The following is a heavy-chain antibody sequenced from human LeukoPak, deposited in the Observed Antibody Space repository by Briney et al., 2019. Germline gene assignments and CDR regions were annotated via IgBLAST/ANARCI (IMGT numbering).Heavy chain of an antibody. V-gene: IGHV1-46*01. Sequence: GASVKVSCKASGYTFTSYYMHWVRQAPGQGLEWMGIINPSGGSTSYAQKSQGRVTMTRDTSTSTVYMELSSLRSEDTAVYYCARDTPYCSSTSCYPSHFDYWGQGTLVTVSS. D-gene: IGHD2-2*01. CDR1: GYTFTSYY. CDR2: INPSGGST. CDR3: ARDTPYCSSTSCYPSHFDY. J-gene: IGHJ4*02.